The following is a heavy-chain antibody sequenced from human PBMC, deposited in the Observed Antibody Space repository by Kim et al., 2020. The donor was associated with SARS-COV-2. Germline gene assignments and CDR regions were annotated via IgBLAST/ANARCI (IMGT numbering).Heavy chain of an antibody. CDR2: MNPNSGNT. J-gene: IGHJ6*02. D-gene: IGHD3-22*01. CDR1: GYTFTSYD. Sequence: ASVKVSCKASGYTFTSYDINWVRQATGQGLEWMGWMNPNSGNTGYAQKFQGRVTMTRNTSISTAYMELSSLRSEDTAVYYCARGVSGYYYYYYGMDVWGQGTTVTVSS. V-gene: IGHV1-8*01. CDR3: ARGVSGYYYYYYGMDV.